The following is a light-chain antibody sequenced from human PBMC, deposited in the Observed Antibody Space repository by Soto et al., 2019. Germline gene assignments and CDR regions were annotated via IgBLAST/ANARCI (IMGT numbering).Light chain of an antibody. J-gene: IGLJ3*02. CDR2: EVS. Sequence: QSVLTQPASVSGSPGQSITISCTGTSSDVGGYNYLSWYQQHPGKAPKVMIYEVSNRPSGVSNRFSGSKSGNTASLTISGLRAEDEADYLCSSYASSGTGVFGGGTKLTVL. V-gene: IGLV2-14*01. CDR3: SSYASSGTGV. CDR1: SSDVGGYNY.